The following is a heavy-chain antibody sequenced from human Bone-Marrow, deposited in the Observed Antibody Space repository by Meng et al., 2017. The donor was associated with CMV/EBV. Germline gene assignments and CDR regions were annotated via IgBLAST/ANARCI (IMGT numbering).Heavy chain of an antibody. Sequence: GSLRLSCAVSGSSVSRGYYWAWIRQPPGKRLEWIGSIADSRNTYYTPSLQSRLTISVDTSKNQFSLRLTSVTAADTAVYYCAREVGAPYFDMWGQGTMVTVS. CDR1: GSSVSRGYY. CDR3: AREVGAPYFDM. CDR2: IADSRNT. V-gene: IGHV4-38-2*02. D-gene: IGHD1-26*01. J-gene: IGHJ3*02.